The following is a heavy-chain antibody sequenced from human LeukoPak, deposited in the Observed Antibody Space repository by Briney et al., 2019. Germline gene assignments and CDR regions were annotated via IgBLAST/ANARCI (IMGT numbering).Heavy chain of an antibody. Sequence: SETLPLTCAVYGGSFSGYYWSWIRQPPGKGLEWIGEINHSGSTNYNPSLKSRVTISVDTSKNQFSLKLSSVTAADTAVYYCARAHPVGASGGYYFDYWGQGTLVTVSS. V-gene: IGHV4-34*01. D-gene: IGHD1-26*01. CDR1: GGSFSGYY. CDR3: ARAHPVGASGGYYFDY. J-gene: IGHJ4*02. CDR2: INHSGST.